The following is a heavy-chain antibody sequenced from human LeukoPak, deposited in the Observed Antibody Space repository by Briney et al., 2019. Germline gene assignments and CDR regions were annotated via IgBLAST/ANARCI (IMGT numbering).Heavy chain of an antibody. CDR1: GGTFSSYA. D-gene: IGHD6-13*01. CDR3: ARDWDSIAAAPFDY. Sequence: GASVKVSCKASGGTFSSYAISWVRQAPGQGLEWMGGIIPIFGTANYAQKLQGRVTMTTDTSTSTAYMELRSLRSDDTAVYYCARDWDSIAAAPFDYWGQGTLVTVSS. CDR2: IIPIFGTA. J-gene: IGHJ4*02. V-gene: IGHV1-69*05.